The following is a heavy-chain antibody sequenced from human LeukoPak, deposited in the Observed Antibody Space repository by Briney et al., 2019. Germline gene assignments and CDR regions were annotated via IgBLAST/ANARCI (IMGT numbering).Heavy chain of an antibody. J-gene: IGHJ4*02. Sequence: GGSLRLSCVVSGFTYSDYWMGWVRQAPGEGLEWVANIKPDGSATYYVDSVKGRLTISRDNAKSSLSLQMSSLRVEDTAVYYCARSGVNAGLDYWGQGTLVTVSS. CDR2: IKPDGSAT. CDR1: GFTYSDYW. D-gene: IGHD3-10*01. CDR3: ARSGVNAGLDY. V-gene: IGHV3-7*01.